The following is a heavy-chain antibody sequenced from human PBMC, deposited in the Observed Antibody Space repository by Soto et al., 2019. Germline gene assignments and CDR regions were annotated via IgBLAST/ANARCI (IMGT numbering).Heavy chain of an antibody. CDR2: ISSTTNYI. V-gene: IGHV3-21*06. CDR1: GFTFTRYS. J-gene: IGHJ4*02. Sequence: PGGSLRLSCAASGFTFTRYSMNWVRQAPGKGREWVSSISSTTNYIYYGDSMKGRFTISRDNGKNSLYLEMHSLRAEDTAVYYCARESEDLTSNFDYWGQGTLVTVSS. CDR3: ARESEDLTSNFDY.